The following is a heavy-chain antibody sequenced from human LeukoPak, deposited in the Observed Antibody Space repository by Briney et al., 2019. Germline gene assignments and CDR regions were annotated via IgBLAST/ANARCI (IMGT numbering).Heavy chain of an antibody. CDR3: ASPLPTTIFGVVTDDAFDI. CDR2: IKQDGSEK. J-gene: IGHJ3*02. CDR1: GFTFSSYW. V-gene: IGHV3-7*01. Sequence: GGSLRLSCAASGFTFSSYWMSWVRQAPGKGLEWVANIKQDGSEKYYVDSVKGRFTISRDNAKNSLYLQMNSLRAEDTAVYYCASPLPTTIFGVVTDDAFDIWGQGTMVTVSS. D-gene: IGHD3-3*01.